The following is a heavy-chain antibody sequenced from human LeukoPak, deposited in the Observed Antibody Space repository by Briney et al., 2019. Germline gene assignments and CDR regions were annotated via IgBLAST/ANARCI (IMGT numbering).Heavy chain of an antibody. CDR3: ARARGDFWSGYLGYFDY. D-gene: IGHD3-3*01. J-gene: IGHJ4*02. CDR1: GGSISSGGYS. V-gene: IGHV4-30-2*01. CDR2: IYHSGST. Sequence: SQTLSLTCAVSGGSISSGGYSRSWIRQPPGKGLEWIGYIYHSGSTYYNPSLKSRVTISVDTSKNQFSLKLSSVTAADTAVYYCARARGDFWSGYLGYFDYWGQGTLVTVSS.